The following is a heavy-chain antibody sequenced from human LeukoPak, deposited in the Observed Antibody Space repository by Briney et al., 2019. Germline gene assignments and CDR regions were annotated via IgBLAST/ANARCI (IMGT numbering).Heavy chain of an antibody. Sequence: PGGSLRLSCAASGFTFSSYSMNWVRQAPGKGLEWVSSISSSSSYIYYADSVKGRFTISRDNAKNSLYLQMNSLRAEDTAVYYCAREISDTVLNLYYGFWSGYYRGLDYWGQGTLVTVSS. D-gene: IGHD3-3*01. CDR3: AREISDTVLNLYYGFWSGYYRGLDY. CDR2: ISSSSSYI. J-gene: IGHJ4*02. V-gene: IGHV3-21*01. CDR1: GFTFSSYS.